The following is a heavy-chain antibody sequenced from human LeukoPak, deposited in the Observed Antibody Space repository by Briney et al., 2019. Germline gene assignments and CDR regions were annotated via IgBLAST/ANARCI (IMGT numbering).Heavy chain of an antibody. CDR3: ATLSGDSHGYDY. CDR2: ILHDGSNK. J-gene: IGHJ4*02. V-gene: IGHV3-30*03. D-gene: IGHD5-18*01. Sequence: GGSLRLSCAASGFTFSSYAMHWVRQAPGKGLEWVAVILHDGSNKQYADSVKGRFTISRDNPKNTLYLQMNSLRAEDTAAYYCATLSGDSHGYDYWGQGTLVTVSS. CDR1: GFTFSSYA.